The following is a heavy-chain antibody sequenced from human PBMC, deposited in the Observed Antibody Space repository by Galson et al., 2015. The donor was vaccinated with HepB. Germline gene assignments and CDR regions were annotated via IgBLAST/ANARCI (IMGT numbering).Heavy chain of an antibody. Sequence: SVKVSCKASGYTFSTYSISWVRQAPGQGLEWVGWISGYSGNTLYAQKLQGRVTLTTDTSTTTAYMELRSLTSDDTAVYYCARDMGGGEDYWGQGTLVTVSS. D-gene: IGHD3-16*01. V-gene: IGHV1-18*01. CDR1: GYTFSTYS. CDR3: ARDMGGGEDY. CDR2: ISGYSGNT. J-gene: IGHJ4*02.